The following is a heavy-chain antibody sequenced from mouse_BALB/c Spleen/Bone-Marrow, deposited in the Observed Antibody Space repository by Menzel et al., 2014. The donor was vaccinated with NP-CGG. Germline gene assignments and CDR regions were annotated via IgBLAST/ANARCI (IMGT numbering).Heavy chain of an antibody. Sequence: DVKLVESGGRLVKPGGSLKLSCAASGFSFSDHYMYWVRQTPEKRLEWVATISDGGGHTYYSDSVKGRFTISRDNAKNNLYLQMSSLKSEDTAMYHCARDGDCWYAWFSYWGQGTPVTVSA. CDR1: GFSFSDHY. D-gene: IGHD2-14*01. J-gene: IGHJ3*01. CDR3: ARDGDCWYAWFSY. V-gene: IGHV5-4*02. CDR2: ISDGGGHT.